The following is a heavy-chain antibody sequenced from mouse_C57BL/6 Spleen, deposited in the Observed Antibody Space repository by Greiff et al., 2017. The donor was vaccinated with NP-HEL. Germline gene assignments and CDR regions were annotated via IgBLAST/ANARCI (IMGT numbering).Heavy chain of an antibody. J-gene: IGHJ2*01. CDR3: ARETDGYCEDY. CDR1: GYAFTNYL. Sequence: VQLQQSGAELVRPGTSVKVSCKASGYAFTNYLIEWVKQRPGQGLEWIGVINPGSGGTNYNEKFKGKATLTADKSSSTAYMQLSSLTSEDAAVYVCARETDGYCEDYWGQGTTLTVSS. CDR2: INPGSGGT. V-gene: IGHV1-54*01. D-gene: IGHD2-3*01.